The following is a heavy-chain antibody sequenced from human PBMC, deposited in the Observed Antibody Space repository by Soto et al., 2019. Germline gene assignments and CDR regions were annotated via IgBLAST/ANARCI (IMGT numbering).Heavy chain of an antibody. V-gene: IGHV3-23*01. CDR3: ANAYYYDSSGLDY. Sequence: EVQLLESGGGLVQPGGSLRLSCAASGFTFSSYAMSWVRQAPGKGLEWVSAISGSGGSTYYADSVKGRFTISRDNSKNTLYLQMNSLIAEDTAVYYCANAYYYDSSGLDYWGQGTLVTVSS. CDR2: ISGSGGST. J-gene: IGHJ4*02. CDR1: GFTFSSYA. D-gene: IGHD3-22*01.